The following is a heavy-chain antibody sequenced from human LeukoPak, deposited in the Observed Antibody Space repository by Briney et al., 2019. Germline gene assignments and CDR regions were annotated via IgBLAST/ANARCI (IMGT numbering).Heavy chain of an antibody. CDR2: ISGSGGST. D-gene: IGHD2-21*02. CDR3: AKDLRSIGVTDWFDP. J-gene: IGHJ5*02. Sequence: TGGTLRLSCAASGFTFSSYGMSWVRQAPGKGLEWVSAISGSGGSTYYADSVKGRFTISRDNSKNTLYLQMNSLRAEDTAVYYCAKDLRSIGVTDWFDPWGQGTLVTVSS. V-gene: IGHV3-23*01. CDR1: GFTFSSYG.